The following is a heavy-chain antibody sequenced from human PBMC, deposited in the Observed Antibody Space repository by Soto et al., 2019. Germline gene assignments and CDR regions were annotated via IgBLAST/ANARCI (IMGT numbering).Heavy chain of an antibody. V-gene: IGHV3-48*03. D-gene: IGHD6-6*01. CDR3: ARAIAARAFDI. J-gene: IGHJ3*02. Sequence: GGSLRLSCAASGFTFSSYEMNWVRQAPGKGLEWVSYISSSGSTIYYADSVKGRFTISRDNAKNSLYLQMNSLRAEDTAVYYCARAIAARAFDIWGQGTMVTVSS. CDR1: GFTFSSYE. CDR2: ISSSGSTI.